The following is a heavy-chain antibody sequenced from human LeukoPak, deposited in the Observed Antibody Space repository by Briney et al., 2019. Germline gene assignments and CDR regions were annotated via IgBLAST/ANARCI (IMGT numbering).Heavy chain of an antibody. D-gene: IGHD2-15*01. CDR2: AYYSGHT. CDR1: GGSISDNY. J-gene: IGHJ4*02. V-gene: IGHV4-59*08. Sequence: ETLSLTCTVSGGSISDNYWSWIRQPPGKGLEWIGYAYYSGHTNYNSSLKSRVTMSLDTSKSQFSLRLSSVTAADTAVYFCARHPFATPFDYWGPGTLVTVSS. CDR3: ARHPFATPFDY.